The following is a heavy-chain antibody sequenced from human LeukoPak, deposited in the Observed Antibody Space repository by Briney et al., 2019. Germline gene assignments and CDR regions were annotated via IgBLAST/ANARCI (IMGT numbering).Heavy chain of an antibody. Sequence: SETLSLTCTVSGGSISSGSYYWSWIRQPAGKGLEWIGRIYTSGSTNYNPSLKSRVTISVDTSKNQFSLKLSSVTAADTAVYYCARASGSYSYYYIDVWGKGTTVTVSS. CDR1: GGSISSGSYY. J-gene: IGHJ6*03. V-gene: IGHV4-61*02. D-gene: IGHD1-26*01. CDR2: IYTSGST. CDR3: ARASGSYSYYYIDV.